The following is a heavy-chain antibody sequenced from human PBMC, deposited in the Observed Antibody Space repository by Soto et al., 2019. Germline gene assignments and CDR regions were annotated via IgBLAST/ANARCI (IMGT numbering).Heavy chain of an antibody. J-gene: IGHJ4*02. CDR2: IWYDGSKK. Sequence: LRLSCTASGYTFSSHGIHWVRQAPGKGLEWVATIWYDGSKKTYADSVEGRFTIARDDSKNTVYLQMDSLRAEDTAMYYCLREDSSGWYAGHWGQGTLVTVSS. D-gene: IGHD6-19*01. CDR3: LREDSSGWYAGH. CDR1: GYTFSSHG. V-gene: IGHV3-33*01.